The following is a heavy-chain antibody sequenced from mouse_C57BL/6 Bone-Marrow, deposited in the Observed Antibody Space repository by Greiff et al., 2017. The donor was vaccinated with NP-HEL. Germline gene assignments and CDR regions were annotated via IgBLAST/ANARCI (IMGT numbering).Heavy chain of an antibody. Sequence: QVQLQQPGAELVRPGSSVKLSCKASGYTFTSYWMDWVKQRTGQGLEWIGNIYPSDSETHYNQQFKDKATLTVDKSSSTAYMQLSSLTSEDSAVYYCARSGSSYGYWGQGTTLTVSS. CDR3: ARSGSSYGY. D-gene: IGHD1-1*01. J-gene: IGHJ2*01. CDR2: IYPSDSET. V-gene: IGHV1-61*01. CDR1: GYTFTSYW.